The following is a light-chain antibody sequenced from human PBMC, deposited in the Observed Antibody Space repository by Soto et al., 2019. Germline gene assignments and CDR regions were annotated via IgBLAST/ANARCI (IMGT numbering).Light chain of an antibody. V-gene: IGKV1-33*01. CDR2: DAS. CDR3: QQYDNLPYT. Sequence: DIQMTQPPSSLSASIGGRVTITCQASQDITIYLNWYQQKPGKAPKLLIYDASNLEAGVPSRFSGSASGTDFTLTIRSLQPEDIATYYCQQYDNLPYTFGQGNKLEIK. CDR1: QDITIY. J-gene: IGKJ2*01.